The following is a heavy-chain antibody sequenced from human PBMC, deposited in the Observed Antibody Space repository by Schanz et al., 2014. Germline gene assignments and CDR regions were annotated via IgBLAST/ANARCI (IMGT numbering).Heavy chain of an antibody. Sequence: EVQLVESGGGLVKPGGSLRLSCEASEFTFSSYKMNWVRQAPGKGLEWVSTISASGGSTYYADSVKGRFTISRDRFQNTLYLRMSSLRAEDTAVYYCARPRFDYGEVDYWGQGTLVTVSS. D-gene: IGHD4-17*01. CDR3: ARPRFDYGEVDY. CDR1: EFTFSSYK. V-gene: IGHV3-23*04. J-gene: IGHJ4*02. CDR2: ISASGGST.